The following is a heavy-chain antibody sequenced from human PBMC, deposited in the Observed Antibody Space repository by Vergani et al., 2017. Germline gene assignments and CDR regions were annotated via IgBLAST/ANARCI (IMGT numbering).Heavy chain of an antibody. D-gene: IGHD3-22*01. CDR3: ARGGGYYYEFDY. Sequence: QVQLQESGPGLVKPSQTLSLTCTVSGGSISSYYWSWIRQPPGKGLEWIGYMYYSGSTNYNPSLKSRVTLSVDTSKNQFSLRLSSVTAADTAVYYCARGGGYYYEFDYWGQGTLVTVSS. CDR2: MYYSGST. J-gene: IGHJ4*02. CDR1: GGSISSYY. V-gene: IGHV4-59*01.